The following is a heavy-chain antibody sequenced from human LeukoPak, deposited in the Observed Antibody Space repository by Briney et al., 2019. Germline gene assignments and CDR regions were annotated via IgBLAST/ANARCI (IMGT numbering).Heavy chain of an antibody. J-gene: IGHJ4*02. Sequence: SETLSLTCAVSGYSISSGYYWGWIRQPPGKGLEWIGSIYHSGSTYYNPSLKSRVTISVDTSKNQFSLKLSSVTAADTAVYYCASSSSVVPAAPVDYWGQGTLVTVSS. CDR3: ASSSSVVPAAPVDY. CDR1: GYSISSGYY. V-gene: IGHV4-38-2*01. CDR2: IYHSGST. D-gene: IGHD2-2*01.